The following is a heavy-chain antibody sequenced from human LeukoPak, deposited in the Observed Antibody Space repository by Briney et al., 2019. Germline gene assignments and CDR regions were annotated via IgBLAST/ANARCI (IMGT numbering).Heavy chain of an antibody. CDR3: AKDIGNLGEFFDY. V-gene: IGHV3-9*01. J-gene: IGHJ4*02. CDR1: GFTFYDYA. CDR2: ISWNSGSI. D-gene: IGHD3-10*01. Sequence: GGSLRLSCAASGFTFYDYAMQWVRHAPGKGVEWVSGISWNSGSIDYADSVKGRFTICRDNAKNSVYVQMNSLRAEDTALYYCAKDIGNLGEFFDYWGQGTLVTVPS.